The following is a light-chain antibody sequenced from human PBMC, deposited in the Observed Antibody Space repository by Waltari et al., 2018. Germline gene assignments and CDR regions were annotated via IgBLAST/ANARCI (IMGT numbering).Light chain of an antibody. CDR2: GAS. CDR3: QQYQNWPQT. Sequence: ELVMTQSPATLSVSPGERATLSCRASQSVSSNLAWYQQKPGQAPRLLIFGASTRATGIPARFSGSGSGTEFALTISSLQSEDSAVYYCQQYQNWPQTFGQGTKLQIK. CDR1: QSVSSN. J-gene: IGKJ2*01. V-gene: IGKV3-15*01.